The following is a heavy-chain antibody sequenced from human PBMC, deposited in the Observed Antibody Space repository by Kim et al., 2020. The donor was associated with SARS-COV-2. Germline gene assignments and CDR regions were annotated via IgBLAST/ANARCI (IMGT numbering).Heavy chain of an antibody. CDR2: INHSGST. D-gene: IGHD3-9*01. V-gene: IGHV4-34*01. CDR3: ARAIVGDILMGNYFDN. J-gene: IGHJ4*01. CDR1: GGSFSGYY. Sequence: SETLSLTCAVYGGSFSGYYWSWIRQPPGKGLEWIGEINHSGSTNYNPSLKSRVTISVDTSKNQFSLKLSSVTAADTAVYYCARAIVGDILMGNYFDNWG.